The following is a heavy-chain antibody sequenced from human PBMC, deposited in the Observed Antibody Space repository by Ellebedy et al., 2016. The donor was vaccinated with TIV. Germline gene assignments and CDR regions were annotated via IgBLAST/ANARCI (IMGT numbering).Heavy chain of an antibody. V-gene: IGHV1-18*01. CDR1: GYTFTASG. J-gene: IGHJ4*02. Sequence: ALVKVSCKASGYTFTASGISWVRQAPGEGLEWMGWISVHNGNTNYAQKFRGRATMTTDTSTSTAYMELRSLRSDDTAVYYCARYSYDILTGDNARFDNWGQGTLVTVSS. D-gene: IGHD3-9*01. CDR2: ISVHNGNT. CDR3: ARYSYDILTGDNARFDN.